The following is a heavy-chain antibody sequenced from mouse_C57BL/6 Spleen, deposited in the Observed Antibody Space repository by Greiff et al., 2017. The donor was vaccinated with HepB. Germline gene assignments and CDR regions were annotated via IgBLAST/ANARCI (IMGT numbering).Heavy chain of an antibody. Sequence: QVQLQQSGAELVKPGASVKMSCKASGYTFTSYWITWVKQRPGQGLEWIGDIYPGSGSTNYNEKFKSQATLTVDTSSSTAYMQLSSLTSEDSAVYYCARMYYYYGSSYFYFDYWGQGTTLTVSS. V-gene: IGHV1-55*01. D-gene: IGHD1-1*01. CDR3: ARMYYYYGSSYFYFDY. J-gene: IGHJ2*01. CDR1: GYTFTSYW. CDR2: IYPGSGST.